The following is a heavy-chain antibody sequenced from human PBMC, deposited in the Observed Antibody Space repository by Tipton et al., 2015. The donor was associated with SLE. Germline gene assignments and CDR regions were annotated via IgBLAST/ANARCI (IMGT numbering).Heavy chain of an antibody. J-gene: IGHJ6*03. CDR3: VRGPYYYMDV. CDR2: IYYSGST. CDR1: NGSISSSPYY. Sequence: TLSLTCTVSNGSISSSPYYWGWIRQSPGKGLEWVGSIYYSGSTYYNPSLKSRVTISVDTSRNQCSLNLTSVTAADTAVYYCVRGPYYYMDVWGKGTTVTVSS. V-gene: IGHV4-39*07.